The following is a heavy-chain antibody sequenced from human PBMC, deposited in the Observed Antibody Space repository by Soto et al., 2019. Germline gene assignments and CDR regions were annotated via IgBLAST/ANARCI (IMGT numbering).Heavy chain of an antibody. CDR1: GFTFSSYA. CDR3: ASDGGGVRGVPNYFDY. CDR2: ISSNGGST. J-gene: IGHJ4*02. D-gene: IGHD3-10*01. V-gene: IGHV3-64*01. Sequence: GGSLRLSCAASGFTFSSYAMHWVRQAPGKGLEYVSAISSNGGSTYYANSVKGRFTISRDNSKNTLYLQMGSLRAEDMAVYYCASDGGGVRGVPNYFDYWGQGTLVTVSS.